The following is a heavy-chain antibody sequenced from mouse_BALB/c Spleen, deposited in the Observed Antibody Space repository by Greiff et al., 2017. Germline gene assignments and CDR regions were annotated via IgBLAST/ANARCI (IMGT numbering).Heavy chain of an antibody. CDR2: ISSGSSTI. V-gene: IGHV5-17*02. CDR1: GFTFSSFG. Sequence: EVQLVESGGGLVQPGGSRKLSCAASGFTFSSFGMHWVRQAPEKGLEWVAYISSGSSTIYYADTVKGRFTISRDNPKNTLFLQMTSLRSEDTAMYYCARYDGYPFAYWGQGTLVTVSA. CDR3: ARYDGYPFAY. D-gene: IGHD2-3*01. J-gene: IGHJ3*01.